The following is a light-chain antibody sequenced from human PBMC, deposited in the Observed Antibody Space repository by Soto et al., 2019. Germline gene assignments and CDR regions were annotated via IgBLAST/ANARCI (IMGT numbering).Light chain of an antibody. CDR2: AAS. J-gene: IGKJ1*01. CDR3: QQANNFPPWT. Sequence: DIQMTQSPSSVSASVGERVTITWRASQPISTWLAWYQQKPGKAPKLLIYAASSLQSEVPSRLSGSGSGTEFTLTISSLQAEDFATYYCQQANNFPPWTFGRGTKVEIK. V-gene: IGKV1-12*01. CDR1: QPISTW.